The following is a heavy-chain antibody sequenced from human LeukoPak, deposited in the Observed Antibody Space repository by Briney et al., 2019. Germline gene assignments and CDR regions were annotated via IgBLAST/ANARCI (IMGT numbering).Heavy chain of an antibody. J-gene: IGHJ3*02. Sequence: GGSLRLSCAASGFTFSSYGMHWVRQAPGKGLEWVAFIRYDGSNKYYADSVKGRFTISRDNSKNTLYLQMNSLRAEDTAVYYCAKDPDYYDSSGYYGLGAFDIWGQGAMVTVSS. CDR3: AKDPDYYDSSGYYGLGAFDI. D-gene: IGHD3-22*01. V-gene: IGHV3-30*02. CDR1: GFTFSSYG. CDR2: IRYDGSNK.